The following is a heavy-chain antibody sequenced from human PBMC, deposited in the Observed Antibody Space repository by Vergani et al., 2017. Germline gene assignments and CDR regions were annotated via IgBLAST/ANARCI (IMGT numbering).Heavy chain of an antibody. CDR2: INHSGST. J-gene: IGHJ4*02. Sequence: VQLLESGGGLVQPGGSLRLSCAASGFTFSSYAMSWIRQPPGKGLEWIGEINHSGSTNYNPSLKSRVTISVDTSKNQFSLKLSSVTAADTAVYYCARGPNYVDYWGQGTLVTVSS. CDR1: GFTFSSYA. CDR3: ARGPNYVDY. V-gene: IGHV4-34*01.